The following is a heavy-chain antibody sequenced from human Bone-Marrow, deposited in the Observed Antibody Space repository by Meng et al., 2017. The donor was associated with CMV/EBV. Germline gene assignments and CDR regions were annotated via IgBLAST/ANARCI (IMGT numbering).Heavy chain of an antibody. CDR2: IKQDGSEK. J-gene: IGHJ6*02. CDR3: AKGGDDILTGYEGMDV. Sequence: ETLSLTCAASGFTFSSYWMSWVRQAPGKGLEWVANIKQDGSEKYYVDSVKGRFTISRDNAKNSLYLQMNSLRDEDTALYYCAKGGDDILTGYEGMDVWGQGTTVTVSS. V-gene: IGHV3-7*03. D-gene: IGHD3-9*01. CDR1: GFTFSSYW.